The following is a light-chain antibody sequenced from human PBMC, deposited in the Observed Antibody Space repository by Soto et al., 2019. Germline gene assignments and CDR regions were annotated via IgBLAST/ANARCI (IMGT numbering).Light chain of an antibody. J-gene: IGLJ1*01. CDR2: EGN. CDR1: SSDVGSHDL. CDR3: CSFAGSGTYV. V-gene: IGLV2-23*01. Sequence: QPVLTQPASVSGSPGQSITISCTGTSSDVGSHDLVSWYQQHPGRAPKLMIYEGNKRPSGISDRFSGSKSGNTASLTISGLQAEDEADYYCCSFAGSGTYVFGTGTKLTVL.